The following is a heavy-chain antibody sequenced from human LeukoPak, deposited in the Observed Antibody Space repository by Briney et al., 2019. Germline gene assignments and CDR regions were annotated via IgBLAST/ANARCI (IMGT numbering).Heavy chain of an antibody. D-gene: IGHD3-22*01. V-gene: IGHV1-8*03. CDR3: ARDRLYDSSGRGWENWFDP. CDR1: GYTFTSYD. CDR2: MNPNSGNT. J-gene: IGHJ5*02. Sequence: GASVKVSCKASGYTFTSYDINWVRQATGQGLEWMGWMNPNSGNTGYAQKFQGRVTITRNTSISTAYMELSRLRSDDTAVYYCARDRLYDSSGRGWENWFDPWGQGTLVTVSS.